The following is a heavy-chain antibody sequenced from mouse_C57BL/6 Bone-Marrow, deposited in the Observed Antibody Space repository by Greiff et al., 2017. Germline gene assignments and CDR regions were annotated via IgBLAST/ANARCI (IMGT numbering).Heavy chain of an antibody. CDR2: IRNKANGYTT. V-gene: IGHV7-3*01. J-gene: IGHJ1*03. Sequence: EVQLVESGGGLVQPGGSLSLSCAASGFTFTDYYMSWVRQPPGKALEWLGFIRNKANGYTTEYSASVKGRFTISRDNSQSILYLQMNALRAEDSATYCCARYPLLWYFDVWGTVTTVTVSS. D-gene: IGHD2-10*01. CDR1: GFTFTDYY. CDR3: ARYPLLWYFDV.